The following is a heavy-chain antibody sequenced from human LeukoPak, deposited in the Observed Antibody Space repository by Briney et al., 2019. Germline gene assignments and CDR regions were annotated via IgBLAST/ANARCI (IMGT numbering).Heavy chain of an antibody. Sequence: GGSLRLSCAASGFTFSSYSMNWVRQAPGKGLEWVSYISSSSSTIYYADSVKGRLTISRDNAKNSLYLQMNSLRAEDTAVYYCARLIVVVPAATFDYWGQGTLVTVSS. D-gene: IGHD2-2*01. CDR3: ARLIVVVPAATFDY. V-gene: IGHV3-48*01. J-gene: IGHJ4*02. CDR1: GFTFSSYS. CDR2: ISSSSSTI.